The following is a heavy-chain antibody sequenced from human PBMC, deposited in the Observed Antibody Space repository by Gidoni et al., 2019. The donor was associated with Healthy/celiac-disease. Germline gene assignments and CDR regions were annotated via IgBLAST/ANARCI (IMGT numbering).Heavy chain of an antibody. D-gene: IGHD3-22*01. Sequence: EVQLLESGGGLVQPGGSLRLSCAASGFPFSSYAMSWVRQAPGKGLEWVSAISGSGGSTYYADSVKGRFTISRDNSKNTLYLQMNSLRAEDTAVYYCAKALGGYYDSSGYYGFDYWGQGTLVTVSS. V-gene: IGHV3-23*01. J-gene: IGHJ4*02. CDR1: GFPFSSYA. CDR3: AKALGGYYDSSGYYGFDY. CDR2: ISGSGGST.